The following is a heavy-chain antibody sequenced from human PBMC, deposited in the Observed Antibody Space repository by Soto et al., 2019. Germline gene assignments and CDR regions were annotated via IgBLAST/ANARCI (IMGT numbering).Heavy chain of an antibody. CDR1: GYTFTSYG. CDR2: ISAYNGNT. D-gene: IGHD1-7*01. J-gene: IGHJ6*02. Sequence: ASVKVSCKASGYTFTSYGISWVRQAPGQGLEWMGWISAYNGNTNYAQKLQGRVTMTTDTSTSTAYVELRSLRSDDTAVYYCAREFWNSKAHYYYYYGMDVWGQGTTVTVSS. V-gene: IGHV1-18*01. CDR3: AREFWNSKAHYYYYYGMDV.